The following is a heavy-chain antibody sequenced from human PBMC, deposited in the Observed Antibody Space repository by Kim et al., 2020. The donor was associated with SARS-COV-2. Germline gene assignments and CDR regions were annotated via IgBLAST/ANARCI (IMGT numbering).Heavy chain of an antibody. D-gene: IGHD2-21*01. Sequence: GGSLRLSCAASGFTFGDYAMHWVRQAPGKGLEWVSGISWNSGSIGYADSVKGRFTISRDNAKNSLYLQMNSLRAEDTALYYCAKDIGEGARTYYFDYWGQGTLVTVSS. V-gene: IGHV3-9*01. CDR3: AKDIGEGARTYYFDY. J-gene: IGHJ4*02. CDR1: GFTFGDYA. CDR2: ISWNSGSI.